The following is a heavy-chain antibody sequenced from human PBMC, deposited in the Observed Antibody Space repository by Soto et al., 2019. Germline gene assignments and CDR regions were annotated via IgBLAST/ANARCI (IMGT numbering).Heavy chain of an antibody. V-gene: IGHV1-69*13. CDR2: IILPFGTP. CDR3: ARGPDNEGYFDY. CDR1: GGTFSNYA. Sequence: SVKVSCKASGGTFSNYAITWVRQAPGQGLEWMGVIILPFGTPNYAQTFQGRATITADESMSTAYMELSGLRSEDTAVYYCARGPDNEGYFDYWGRGTLLTVSS. J-gene: IGHJ4*02. D-gene: IGHD1-1*01.